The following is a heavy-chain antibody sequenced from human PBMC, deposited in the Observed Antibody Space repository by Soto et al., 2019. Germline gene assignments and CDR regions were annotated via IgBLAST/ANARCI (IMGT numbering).Heavy chain of an antibody. CDR3: ASAPSGWIQYYFDY. V-gene: IGHV4-31*03. CDR1: GGSISSGGYY. D-gene: IGHD6-19*01. J-gene: IGHJ4*02. CDR2: IYYSGST. Sequence: SETLSLTCTVSGGSISSGGYYWSWIRQHPGKGLEWIGYIYYSGSTYYNPSLKSRVTISVDTSKNQFSLKLSSVTAADTAVYYCASAPSGWIQYYFDYWGQGTLVTVS.